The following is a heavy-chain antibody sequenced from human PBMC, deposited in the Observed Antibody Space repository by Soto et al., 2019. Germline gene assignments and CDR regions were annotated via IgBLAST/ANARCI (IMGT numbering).Heavy chain of an antibody. V-gene: IGHV3-21*04. J-gene: IGHJ6*02. D-gene: IGHD1-26*01. CDR2: ISSSRSYI. CDR3: ARALALAPSTTTPRDGGYLDV. Sequence: GGSLRLSCAASGFTFSSYCMNWVRQAPGKGLEWVSSISSSRSYIYYADSVKGRFTISRDNAKNSLYLQMNSLRAEDTAVYAGARALALAPSTTTPRDGGYLDVWGQGTTVTVSS. CDR1: GFTFSSYC.